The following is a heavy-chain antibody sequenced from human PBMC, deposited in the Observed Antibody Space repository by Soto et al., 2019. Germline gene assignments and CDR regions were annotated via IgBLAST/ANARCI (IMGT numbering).Heavy chain of an antibody. Sequence: SVKVSCKASGCTFSSYAISWVRQAPGQGLEWMGGIIPIFGTANYAQKFQGRVTITADKSTSTAYMELSSLRSEDTAVYYCARDSGYSSSVGAFDIWGQGTMVTVSS. CDR1: GCTFSSYA. V-gene: IGHV1-69*06. J-gene: IGHJ3*02. CDR2: IIPIFGTA. D-gene: IGHD6-6*01. CDR3: ARDSGYSSSVGAFDI.